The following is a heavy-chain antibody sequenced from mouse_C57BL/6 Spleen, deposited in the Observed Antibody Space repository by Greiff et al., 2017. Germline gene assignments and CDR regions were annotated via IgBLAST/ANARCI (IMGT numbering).Heavy chain of an antibody. D-gene: IGHD1-1*01. J-gene: IGHJ2*01. CDR2: INPNNGGT. V-gene: IGHV1-26*01. Sequence: VQLKQSGPELVKPGASVKISCKASGYTFTDYYMNWVKQSHGKSLEWIGDINPNNGGTSYNQKFKVKATLTVDKSSSTAYMELRSLTSEDSAVYYCASYYGSSYFDYWGQGTTLTVSS. CDR1: GYTFTDYY. CDR3: ASYYGSSYFDY.